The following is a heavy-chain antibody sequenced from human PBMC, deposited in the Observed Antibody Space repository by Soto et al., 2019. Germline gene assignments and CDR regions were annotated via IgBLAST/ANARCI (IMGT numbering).Heavy chain of an antibody. Sequence: SETLSLTCTVPGGSISSSSYYWGWIRQPPGKGLEWIGSIYYSGSTYYNPSLKSRVTISVDTSKNQFSLKLSSVTAADTAVYYCARRGRYFDYWGQGTLVTVSS. CDR1: GGSISSSSYY. CDR2: IYYSGST. J-gene: IGHJ4*02. CDR3: ARRGRYFDY. V-gene: IGHV4-39*01.